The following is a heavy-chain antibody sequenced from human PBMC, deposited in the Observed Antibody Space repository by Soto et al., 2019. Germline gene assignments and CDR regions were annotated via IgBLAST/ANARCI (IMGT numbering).Heavy chain of an antibody. CDR2: ISAGGSNT. CDR1: GFTFSSYA. V-gene: IGHV3-23*01. J-gene: IGHJ4*02. CDR3: ADGGEWAFNFDY. Sequence: GGSLRLSCTASGFTFSSYAMSLVRQAPGKGLEWVSGISAGGSNTYYPYSVEGRFTISRDNSKNTLYLQMNSLRVEDTAVYYCADGGEWAFNFDYWGQGTLVTVSS. D-gene: IGHD3-10*01.